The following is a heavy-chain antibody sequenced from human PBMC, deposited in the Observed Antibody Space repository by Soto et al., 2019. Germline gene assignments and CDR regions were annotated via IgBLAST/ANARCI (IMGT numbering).Heavy chain of an antibody. J-gene: IGHJ4*02. D-gene: IGHD5-12*01. CDR3: ASARGYSGYDYPSPLDY. V-gene: IGHV1-3*01. Sequence: VASVKVSGKASGYTFTSYAMHWVRQAPGQRLEWMGWINAGNGNTKYSQKFQGRVTITRDTSASTAYMELSSLRSEDTAVSSCASARGYSGYDYPSPLDYWGQGTPVT. CDR2: INAGNGNT. CDR1: GYTFTSYA.